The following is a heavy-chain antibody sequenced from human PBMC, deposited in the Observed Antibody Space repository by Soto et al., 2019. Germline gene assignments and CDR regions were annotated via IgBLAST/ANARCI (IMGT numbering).Heavy chain of an antibody. CDR3: ATIGYCSSNSCYYYFDS. CDR1: VYTLTELS. CDR2: FDPEDGET. D-gene: IGHD2-2*01. J-gene: IGHJ4*02. Sequence: ASVKVSCKVSVYTLTELSIHWLRQAPGKVLEWMGGFDPEDGETIYSQKFQGRVTMTEDTSTHTTYMELSILRSEDTVVYYCATIGYCSSNSCYYYFDSWGQGTLVNVSS. V-gene: IGHV1-24*01.